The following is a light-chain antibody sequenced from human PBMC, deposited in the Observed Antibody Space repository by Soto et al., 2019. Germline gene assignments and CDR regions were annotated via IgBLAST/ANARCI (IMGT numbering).Light chain of an antibody. CDR1: SSDVGKYTF. CDR2: EVN. J-gene: IGLJ2*01. CDR3: CLYGGSNNYVV. V-gene: IGLV2-23*02. Sequence: QSVLTQPDSVSGAPGQSITISCTGTSSDVGKYTFVSWYGQHPGKAPKLIIFEVNKRPSGVSNRFSGSKSGNTASLTISGLQAEDEANYYCCLYGGSNNYVVFGGGTKLTVL.